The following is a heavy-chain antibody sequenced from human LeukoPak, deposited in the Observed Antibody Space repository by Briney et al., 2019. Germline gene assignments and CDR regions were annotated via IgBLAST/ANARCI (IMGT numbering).Heavy chain of an antibody. CDR3: TRDRSDSSGYCDY. J-gene: IGHJ4*02. CDR1: GFTFSSYG. D-gene: IGHD3-22*01. V-gene: IGHV3-33*01. CDR2: IWNDGSNK. Sequence: PGGSLRLSCAASGFTFSSYGMHWVRQAPGKGLEWVAVIWNDGSNKYYVDSVKGRFTISRDNSKSTLYLQMNSLRAEDTAVYHCTRDRSDSSGYCDYWGQGTLVTVSS.